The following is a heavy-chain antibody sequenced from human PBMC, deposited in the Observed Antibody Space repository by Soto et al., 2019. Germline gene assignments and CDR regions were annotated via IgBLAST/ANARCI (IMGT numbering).Heavy chain of an antibody. D-gene: IGHD3-16*02. CDR2: ISYDGSNK. CDR1: GFTFSSYG. CDR3: AKGAEENYDYVWGSYPPYYFDY. V-gene: IGHV3-30*18. Sequence: PGGSLRLSCAASGFTFSSYGMHWVRQAPGKGLEWVAVISYDGSNKYYADSVKGRFTISRDNSKNTLYLQMNSLRAEDTAVYYCAKGAEENYDYVWGSYPPYYFDYWGQGTLVTVSS. J-gene: IGHJ4*02.